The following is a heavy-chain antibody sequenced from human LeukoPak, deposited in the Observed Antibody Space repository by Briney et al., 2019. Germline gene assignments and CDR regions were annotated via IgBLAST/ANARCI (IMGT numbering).Heavy chain of an antibody. V-gene: IGHV4-38-2*02. CDR1: GYSISSGYY. Sequence: PSETLSLTCTVSGYSISSGYYWGWIRQPPGKGLEWIGSIYHSGSTYYNPSLKSRVTISVDTSKNQFSLKLSSVTAADTGVYYCARVSGYDWDDYYYYMDVWGKGTTVTVS. D-gene: IGHD5-12*01. CDR3: ARVSGYDWDDYYYYMDV. J-gene: IGHJ6*03. CDR2: IYHSGST.